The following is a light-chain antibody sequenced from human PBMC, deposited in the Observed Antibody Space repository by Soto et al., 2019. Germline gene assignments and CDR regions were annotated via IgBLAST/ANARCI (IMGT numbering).Light chain of an antibody. CDR2: SNI. J-gene: IGLJ2*01. Sequence: QSVLTQPPAVSGAPGQRVTISCTGSSSNIGTSNDVHWYQQLPGTAPKLLIYSNINRPSGVPDRFSGYKSGTSASLAITGLQAEDEADYYCQSYDSTLSGVVFGGGTKLTVL. V-gene: IGLV1-40*01. CDR3: QSYDSTLSGVV. CDR1: SSNIGTSND.